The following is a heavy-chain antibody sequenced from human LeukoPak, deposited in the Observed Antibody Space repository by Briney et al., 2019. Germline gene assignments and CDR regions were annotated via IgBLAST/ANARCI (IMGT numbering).Heavy chain of an antibody. CDR3: ARKGATTSASHFDY. CDR2: ISNSSSTYI. J-gene: IGHJ4*02. CDR1: GFAFSSYS. V-gene: IGHV3-21*01. Sequence: GGSLRLSCAASGFAFSSYSMNWVRQAPGKGLEGVSSISNSSSTYIHYADALKGRFTISRDNAKNSLFLQMTSLRAEDTAVYYCARKGATTSASHFDYWGQGTLVTVSS. D-gene: IGHD1-26*01.